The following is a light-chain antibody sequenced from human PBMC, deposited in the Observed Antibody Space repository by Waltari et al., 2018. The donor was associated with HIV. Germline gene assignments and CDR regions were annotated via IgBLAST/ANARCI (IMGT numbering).Light chain of an antibody. CDR1: SSAVGGYNY. J-gene: IGLJ3*02. CDR2: DVT. V-gene: IGLV2-14*03. CDR3: TSYTNIRTWV. Sequence: QSALTQPASVSGSPGQSITISCAGTSSAVGGYNYVSWFQQHPGKAPKLIIYDVTNRPPEVFTRFSGSKSGNTASLTISGLQAEDEADYYCTSYTNIRTWVFGGGTKLTGL.